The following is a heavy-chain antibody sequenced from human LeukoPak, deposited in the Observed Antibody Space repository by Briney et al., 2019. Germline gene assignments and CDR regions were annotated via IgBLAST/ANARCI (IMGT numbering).Heavy chain of an antibody. D-gene: IGHD7-27*01. CDR2: INWNGGST. J-gene: IGHJ6*03. CDR1: GFTFDDYG. V-gene: IGHV3-20*04. Sequence: GGSLRLSCAASGFTFDDYGTSWVRQAPGKGLEWVSGINWNGGSTGYADSVKGRFTISRDNAKNSLYLQMNSLRAEDTALYYCARANWVNYYYYYMDVWGKGTTVTVSS. CDR3: ARANWVNYYYYYMDV.